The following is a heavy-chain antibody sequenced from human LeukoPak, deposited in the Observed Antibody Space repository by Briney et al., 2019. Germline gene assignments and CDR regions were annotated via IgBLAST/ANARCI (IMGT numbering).Heavy chain of an antibody. V-gene: IGHV1-46*01. D-gene: IGHD6-19*01. CDR2: INPSGGST. CDR1: GYTFTSYY. CDR3: ARSAVAGTNWFDP. J-gene: IGHJ5*02. Sequence: GASVKVSCKASGYTFTSYYMHWVRQAPEQGLEWMGIINPSGGSTSYAQKLQGRVTMTTDTSTSTAYMELRSLRSDDTAVYYCARSAVAGTNWFDPWGQGTLVTVSS.